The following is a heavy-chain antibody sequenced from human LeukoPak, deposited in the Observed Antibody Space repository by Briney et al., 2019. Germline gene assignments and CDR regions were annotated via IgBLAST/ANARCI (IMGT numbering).Heavy chain of an antibody. CDR2: ISASGDIM. D-gene: IGHD1-1*01. CDR3: VRGISPATGFGLY. J-gene: IGHJ4*02. Sequence: GGSLRLSCGASGFTFSDYYMSWIRQAPGKGLEWVSYISASGDIMYYIDSVKGRFTISRDNAKNSLYLQMISLRAEGTAVYYCVRGISPATGFGLYWGQGALVTVSS. CDR1: GFTFSDYY. V-gene: IGHV3-11*01.